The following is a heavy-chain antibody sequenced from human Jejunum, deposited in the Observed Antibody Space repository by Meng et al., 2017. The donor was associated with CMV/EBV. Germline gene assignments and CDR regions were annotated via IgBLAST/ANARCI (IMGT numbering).Heavy chain of an antibody. CDR3: TTGWDQYFDF. V-gene: IGHV3-15*07. Sequence: CVASDFTLNGAWMNWVRQAPGEGLEWVGRVKSASAGGAADAAAPVKGRFTVSRDDSRKTVHLQMDNLKIEDTAVYYCTTGWDQYFDFWGQGALVTVSS. CDR1: DFTLNGAW. D-gene: IGHD1-26*01. J-gene: IGHJ4*02. CDR2: VKSASAGGAA.